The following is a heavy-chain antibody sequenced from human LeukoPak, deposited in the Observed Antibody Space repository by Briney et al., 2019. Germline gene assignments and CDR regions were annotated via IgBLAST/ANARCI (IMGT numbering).Heavy chain of an antibody. V-gene: IGHV3-48*03. Sequence: GGSLRLSCAASGFTFSSYEMNWVRQAPGKGLEWVSYISSSGSTIYYADSVKGRFTISRDNAKNSLYLQMNSRRAEDTAVYYCARGDYDSSGYYMPFDYWGQGTLVTVSS. CDR3: ARGDYDSSGYYMPFDY. J-gene: IGHJ4*02. D-gene: IGHD3-22*01. CDR2: ISSSGSTI. CDR1: GFTFSSYE.